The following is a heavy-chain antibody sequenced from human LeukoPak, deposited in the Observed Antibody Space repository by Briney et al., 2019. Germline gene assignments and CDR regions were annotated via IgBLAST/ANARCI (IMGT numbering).Heavy chain of an antibody. CDR2: IYYSGTT. CDR3: ARVESMGDYFDS. V-gene: IGHV4-30-4*01. J-gene: IGHJ4*02. Sequence: SQTLSLTCTVSGGSISSDDYYWSWIRQPPGKGLEWIGYIYYSGTTYNNPSLKSRVTISVDTSKNQFSLKLSSVTAADTAVYHCARVESMGDYFDSWGQGTLVTVSS. D-gene: IGHD3-16*01. CDR1: GGSISSDDYY.